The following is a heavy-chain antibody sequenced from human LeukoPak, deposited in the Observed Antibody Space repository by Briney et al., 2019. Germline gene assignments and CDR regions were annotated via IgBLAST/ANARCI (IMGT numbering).Heavy chain of an antibody. CDR2: MYYSGST. CDR3: ARSSTGSYFDY. V-gene: IGHV4-59*01. CDR1: GGSMSRYY. J-gene: IGHJ4*02. Sequence: PSETLSLTCTVSGGSMSRYYWSWIRQPPGKGLEWIGYMYYSGSTKSNPSLKSRVTISVDTSKNQFSLKLSSVTAADTAVYYCARSSTGSYFDYWGQGTLVTVSS. D-gene: IGHD3-3*02.